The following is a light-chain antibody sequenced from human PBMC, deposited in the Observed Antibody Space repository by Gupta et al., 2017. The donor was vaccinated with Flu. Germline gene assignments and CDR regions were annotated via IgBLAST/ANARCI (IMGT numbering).Light chain of an antibody. V-gene: IGLV4-69*01. J-gene: IGLJ2*01. CDR2: LNSDGSH. CDR3: QTWGTGIGV. Sequence: QLVLTQSPSAAASLGAWVKLTCTLSSGHSSYAIAWHQQQPEKGPRYLMKLNSDGSHTKGDGIPDRFSGSSSGAERYLTISSLQSEDEADYYCQTWGTGIGVFGGGTKLTVL. CDR1: SGHSSYA.